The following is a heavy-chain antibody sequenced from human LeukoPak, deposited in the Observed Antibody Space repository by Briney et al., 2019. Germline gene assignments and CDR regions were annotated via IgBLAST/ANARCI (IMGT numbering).Heavy chain of an antibody. Sequence: SETLSLTCTVSGYSISSGYYWGWIRPPPGKGLEWIGSIYHSGSTYYNPSLKSRVTIAVETSKNQFSLKLSSVTAADKAVYYCARSCRILDIVATIRARLGGNGFDIWGQGTMVAVSS. CDR3: ARSCRILDIVATIRARLGGNGFDI. V-gene: IGHV4-38-2*02. D-gene: IGHD5-12*01. CDR1: GYSISSGYY. J-gene: IGHJ3*02. CDR2: IYHSGST.